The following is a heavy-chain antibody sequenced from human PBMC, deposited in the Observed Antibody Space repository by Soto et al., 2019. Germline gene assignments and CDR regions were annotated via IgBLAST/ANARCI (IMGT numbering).Heavy chain of an antibody. CDR1: YASINNYH. Sequence: QVQLRESGPGLLKPSETLSLTCTVSYASINNYHWTWIRQPPGKGLEWIAYVYYTGTTNFNPSLKNRGPISMATPKSPSALKRTSVTAADTAVYYCATLRGLGEVSPYFDSWVQGLMVTVSS. J-gene: IGHJ4*02. D-gene: IGHD3-10*01. V-gene: IGHV4-59*08. CDR2: VYYTGTT. CDR3: ATLRGLGEVSPYFDS.